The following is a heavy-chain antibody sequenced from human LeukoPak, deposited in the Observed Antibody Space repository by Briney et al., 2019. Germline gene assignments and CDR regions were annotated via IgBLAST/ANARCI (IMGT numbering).Heavy chain of an antibody. V-gene: IGHV4-34*01. Sequence: PSETLSLTCAVYGGSFSGYYWSWIRQPPGKGPEWIGEINHSGSTNYNPSLKSRVTISVDTSKNQFSLKLSSVTAADTAVYYCARVGGTYYYDSSGPQGDYWGQGTLVTVSS. CDR2: INHSGST. J-gene: IGHJ4*02. CDR1: GGSFSGYY. D-gene: IGHD3-22*01. CDR3: ARVGGTYYYDSSGPQGDY.